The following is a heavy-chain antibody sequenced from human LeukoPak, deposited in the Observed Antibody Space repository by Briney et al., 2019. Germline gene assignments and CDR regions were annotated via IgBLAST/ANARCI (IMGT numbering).Heavy chain of an antibody. D-gene: IGHD4-17*01. Sequence: PSETLSLTCTVSGGSISSSSYYWGWIRQPPGKGLEWIGSIYYSGSTYYNPSLKSRVTISVDTSKNQFSLKLSSVTAADTAVYYCATYDYGDSSHFDYWGQGTLVTVSS. CDR2: IYYSGST. V-gene: IGHV4-39*07. CDR3: ATYDYGDSSHFDY. CDR1: GGSISSSSYY. J-gene: IGHJ4*02.